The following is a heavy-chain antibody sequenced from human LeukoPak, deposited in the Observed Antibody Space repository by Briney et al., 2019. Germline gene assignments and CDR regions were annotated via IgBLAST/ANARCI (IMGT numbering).Heavy chain of an antibody. V-gene: IGHV3-21*01. D-gene: IGHD2-8*02. CDR1: GFTFSSYS. CDR2: ISSSSSYI. CDR3: ARDPLSGRYAFDI. Sequence: GGSLRLSCAASGFTFSSYSMNSVRQAPGKGLEWVSSISSSSSYIYYADSVKGRFTISRDNAKNSLYLQMNSLRAEDTAVYYCARDPLSGRYAFDIWGQGTMVTVSS. J-gene: IGHJ3*02.